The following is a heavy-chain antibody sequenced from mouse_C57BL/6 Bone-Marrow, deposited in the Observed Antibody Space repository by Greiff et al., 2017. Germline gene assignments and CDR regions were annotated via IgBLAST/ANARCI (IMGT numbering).Heavy chain of an antibody. D-gene: IGHD1-1*01. Sequence: QVQLQQPGAELVKPGASVKLSCKASGYTFTSYWMHWVKQRPGQGLEWIGMIHPNSGSTNYNEKFKSKATLTVDKSSSTAYMQLSSLTSEDSAVYYCARSFIYYYGSCGYYYAMDYWGQGTSVTGSS. CDR1: GYTFTSYW. CDR3: ARSFIYYYGSCGYYYAMDY. J-gene: IGHJ4*01. V-gene: IGHV1-64*01. CDR2: IHPNSGST.